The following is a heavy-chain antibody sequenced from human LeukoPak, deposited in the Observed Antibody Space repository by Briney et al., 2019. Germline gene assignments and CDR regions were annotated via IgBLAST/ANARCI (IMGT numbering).Heavy chain of an antibody. J-gene: IGHJ4*02. CDR1: GFTFSSYA. CDR3: AKGITKTYGDYYFDY. Sequence: GSLRLSCAASGFTFSSYAMSWVRQAPGKGLEWVSAISGSGGSTYYADSVKGRFTISRVNSKNTLYLQMNSLRAEDTAVYYCAKGITKTYGDYYFDYWGQGTLVTVSS. V-gene: IGHV3-23*01. CDR2: ISGSGGST. D-gene: IGHD4-17*01.